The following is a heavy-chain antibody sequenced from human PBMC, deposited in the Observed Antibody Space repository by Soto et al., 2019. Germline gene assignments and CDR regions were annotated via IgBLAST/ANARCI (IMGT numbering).Heavy chain of an antibody. CDR1: GFTFSSYG. D-gene: IGHD5-18*01. CDR2: IWYDGSNK. J-gene: IGHJ4*02. Sequence: HVKLVESGGGVVQPGRSLRLSCAASGFTFSSYGMHWVRQAPGKGLEWVAVIWYDGSNKYYADSVKGRFTISRDNSKNTLYLQMNSLRAEDTTVYYCARMAAMVDFDYWGQGTLVTVSS. CDR3: ARMAAMVDFDY. V-gene: IGHV3-33*01.